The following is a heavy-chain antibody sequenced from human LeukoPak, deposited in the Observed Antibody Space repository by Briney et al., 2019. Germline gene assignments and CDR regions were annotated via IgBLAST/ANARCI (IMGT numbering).Heavy chain of an antibody. Sequence: GGSLRLSCAASGFTFSAYEMNWVRQAPGKGLEWLSYISGSGDTIYYAESVKGRFTISRDNAKNSLYLQMSSLRAEDTAVYYCVSAYGGLLDYWGQGTLGTVSS. CDR2: ISGSGDTI. D-gene: IGHD3-16*01. V-gene: IGHV3-48*03. CDR3: VSAYGGLLDY. CDR1: GFTFSAYE. J-gene: IGHJ4*02.